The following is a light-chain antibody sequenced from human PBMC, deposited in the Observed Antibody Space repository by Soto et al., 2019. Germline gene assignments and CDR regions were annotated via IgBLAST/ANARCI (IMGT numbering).Light chain of an antibody. CDR2: AVN. J-gene: IGLJ1*01. V-gene: IGLV2-14*01. CDR3: SSYTDTTPYV. Sequence: QSALTQPASVSGSPGQSITISCTGTSSDVGGFNYVSWYQQRPGKAPKLILYAVNNRPSGVSNRFSGSKSGNTASLTISGPRVGDEADYYCSSYTDTTPYVFGTGTKLTVL. CDR1: SSDVGGFNY.